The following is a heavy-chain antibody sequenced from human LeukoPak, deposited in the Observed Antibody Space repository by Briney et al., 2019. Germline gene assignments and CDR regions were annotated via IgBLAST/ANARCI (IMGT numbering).Heavy chain of an antibody. D-gene: IGHD3-10*01. CDR3: ARADYDSGSSFDY. Sequence: GGSLRLSCAASGFIFSSYSMNWVRRAPGKGLEWVSSISSSSTYIYYADSVKGRFTISRDNAKNSLYLQMNSLRAEDTAVYYCARADYDSGSSFDYWGQGTLVTVSS. V-gene: IGHV3-21*01. CDR1: GFIFSSYS. J-gene: IGHJ4*02. CDR2: ISSSSTYI.